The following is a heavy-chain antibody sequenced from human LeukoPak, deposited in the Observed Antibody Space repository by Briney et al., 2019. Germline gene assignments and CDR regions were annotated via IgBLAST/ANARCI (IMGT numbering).Heavy chain of an antibody. V-gene: IGHV3-7*01. CDR3: GRDMDV. D-gene: IGHD3-10*01. CDR1: GFTLSNHW. Sequence: GGSLRLSCAASGFTLSNHWMIWVRQAPGKGLEWVANINQDGNGKYYLDSVKGRFTISRDNAKNSLYLQINSLRAEDTAVYYCGRDMDVWGQGSTVTVSS. J-gene: IGHJ6*02. CDR2: INQDGNGK.